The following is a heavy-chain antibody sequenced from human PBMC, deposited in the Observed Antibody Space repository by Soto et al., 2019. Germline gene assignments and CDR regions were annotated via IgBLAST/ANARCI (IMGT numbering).Heavy chain of an antibody. CDR1: GFTFNSYA. V-gene: IGHV3-23*01. Sequence: PGGSLRLSCAASGFTFNSYAMNWVRQASGKGLAWVSAIGTDGNTYYANSVKGRFTITRDNSRTTLYLQMNSLRVEDTALYYCVRKYPGTRPFDYWGQGTRGTVS. CDR2: IGTDGNT. CDR3: VRKYPGTRPFDY. D-gene: IGHD2-2*01. J-gene: IGHJ4*01.